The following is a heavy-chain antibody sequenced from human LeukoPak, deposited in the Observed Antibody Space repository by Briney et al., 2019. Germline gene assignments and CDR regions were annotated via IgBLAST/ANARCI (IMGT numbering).Heavy chain of an antibody. J-gene: IGHJ3*02. CDR1: GFSFSNYW. Sequence: GGSLRLSCTASGFSFSNYWMSWVRQAPGKGLEWVGHAKQDGSETYYVDSVKGRFTVSRDNVKNSLFLQMNSLRVEDTAMYYCARDLPSSGYWYRDAFDIWGQGTMVTVSS. V-gene: IGHV3-7*01. CDR2: AKQDGSET. D-gene: IGHD3-22*01. CDR3: ARDLPSSGYWYRDAFDI.